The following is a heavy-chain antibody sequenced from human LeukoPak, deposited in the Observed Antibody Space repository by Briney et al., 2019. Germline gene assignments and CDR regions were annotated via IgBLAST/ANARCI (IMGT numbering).Heavy chain of an antibody. CDR3: AKDLHGTVPDYFDC. CDR2: IGASGDST. CDR1: GFSFSSYA. V-gene: IGHV3-23*01. D-gene: IGHD1/OR15-1a*01. Sequence: WGSCRLSCAASGFSFSSYAMSWVRQAPGKGLEWVSGIGASGDSTYYTDSVKGRFTISRDNSKNTLYLQMNSLRPEDTAVYYCAKDLHGTVPDYFDCWGQGNLVTVFS. J-gene: IGHJ4*02.